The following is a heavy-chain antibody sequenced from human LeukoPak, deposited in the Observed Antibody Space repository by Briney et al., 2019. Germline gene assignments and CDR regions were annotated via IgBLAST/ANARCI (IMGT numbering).Heavy chain of an antibody. V-gene: IGHV3-74*01. Sequence: GGSLRLSCAASGFTFSSYWMHWVRQAPGKGLVWVSRINSDGSSTSYADSVKGRFTISRDNAKNTLYLQMNSLTSEDTALYYCATWAFYHNLDVWGQGTTVIVSS. J-gene: IGHJ6*02. CDR3: ATWAFYHNLDV. CDR2: INSDGSST. D-gene: IGHD2/OR15-2a*01. CDR1: GFTFSSYW.